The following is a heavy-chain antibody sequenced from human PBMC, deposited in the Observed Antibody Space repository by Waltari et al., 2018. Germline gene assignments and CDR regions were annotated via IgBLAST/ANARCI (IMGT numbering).Heavy chain of an antibody. J-gene: IGHJ6*03. Sequence: EVQLVESGGGLVQPGGSLRLSCAASGGTFSNYAMSWVRQAPGKGLEWVSGISGGGTGPYYADSVKGRFTSSRDNSKNTLYLQMDSLRVEDTAVYYCAKDKDSDVSFYYMDVWGKGTTVSVSS. V-gene: IGHV3-23*04. CDR2: ISGGGTGP. D-gene: IGHD1-26*01. CDR1: GGTFSNYA. CDR3: AKDKDSDVSFYYMDV.